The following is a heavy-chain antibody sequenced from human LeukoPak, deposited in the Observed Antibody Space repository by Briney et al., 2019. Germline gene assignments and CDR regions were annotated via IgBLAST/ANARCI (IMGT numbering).Heavy chain of an antibody. D-gene: IGHD1-7*01. J-gene: IGHJ4*02. V-gene: IGHV4-38-2*02. CDR2: IYDSGST. CDR1: AYSISSGYY. CDR3: VRDSNWRPSGTTNY. Sequence: SETLSLTCTVSAYSISSGYYWGWIRQPPGKGLEWIGSIYDSGSTYYNPSLKSRVTISVDTSKNQFFLKLSSVTAADTAMYYCVRDSNWRPSGTTNYWGQGTLVTVSS.